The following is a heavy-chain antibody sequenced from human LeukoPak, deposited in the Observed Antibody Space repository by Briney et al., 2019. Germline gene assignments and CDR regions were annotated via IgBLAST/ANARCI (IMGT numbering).Heavy chain of an antibody. D-gene: IGHD1-26*01. CDR1: GYTFTSHG. CDR3: ARIEVGATKEGTDY. Sequence: ASVKVSCKASGYTFTSHGISWVRQAPGQGLEWMGWISAYNGNTNYAQKLQGRVTMTTDTSTSTAYMELRSLRSDDTAVYYCARIEVGATKEGTDYWGQGTLVTVSS. V-gene: IGHV1-18*01. CDR2: ISAYNGNT. J-gene: IGHJ4*02.